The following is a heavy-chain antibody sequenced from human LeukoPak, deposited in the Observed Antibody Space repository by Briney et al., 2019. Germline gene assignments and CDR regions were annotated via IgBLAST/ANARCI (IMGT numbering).Heavy chain of an antibody. CDR1: GYTFTGYY. Sequence: ASVKVSCKASGYTFTGYYMHWVRQAPGQGLEWMGWINPNSGGTNYAQKFQGRVTMTRDTSISTAYMELSRLRSDDTAVYYCARAKYYYDSSGYYLPNWFDPWGQGTLVTVSS. CDR2: INPNSGGT. D-gene: IGHD3-22*01. CDR3: ARAKYYYDSSGYYLPNWFDP. J-gene: IGHJ5*02. V-gene: IGHV1-2*02.